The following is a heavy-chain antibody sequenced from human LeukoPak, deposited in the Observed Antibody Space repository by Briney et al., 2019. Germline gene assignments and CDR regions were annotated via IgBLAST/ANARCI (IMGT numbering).Heavy chain of an antibody. Sequence: GGSLRLSCAASGFTFSSYSMNWVRQAPGKGLEWVSSIISSSSYIYYADSVKGRFTISRDNAKNSLYLQMNSLRAEDTAVYYCARDHYDFWSGYYPDLDYWGQGTLVTVSS. CDR2: IISSSSYI. CDR1: GFTFSSYS. V-gene: IGHV3-21*01. J-gene: IGHJ4*02. CDR3: ARDHYDFWSGYYPDLDY. D-gene: IGHD3-3*01.